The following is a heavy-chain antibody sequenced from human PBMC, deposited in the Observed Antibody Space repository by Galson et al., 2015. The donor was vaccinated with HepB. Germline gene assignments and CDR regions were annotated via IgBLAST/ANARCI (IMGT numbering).Heavy chain of an antibody. V-gene: IGHV3-7*01. Sequence: SLRLSCAASGLSFRSSWMSWVRQAPGKGLEWLANIKEDGTEKYYVDSVKGRFTISRDNAKNSLYLQMYSLRVEDTAVYYCARWDHWGQGTLVTVSS. J-gene: IGHJ4*02. CDR1: GLSFRSSW. CDR3: ARWDH. CDR2: IKEDGTEK.